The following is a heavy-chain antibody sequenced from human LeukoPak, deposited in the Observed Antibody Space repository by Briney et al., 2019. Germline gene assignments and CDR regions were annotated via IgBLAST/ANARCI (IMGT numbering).Heavy chain of an antibody. D-gene: IGHD3-22*01. Sequence: SVKVSCKASGGTFSSYAISWVRQAPGQGLEWMGRIIPIFGTANYAQKFQGRVTITTDESTSTAYMELSSLRSDDTAVYYCARDYGAYYYDSSGYSPDYWGQGTLVTVSS. J-gene: IGHJ4*02. V-gene: IGHV1-69*05. CDR2: IIPIFGTA. CDR1: GGTFSSYA. CDR3: ARDYGAYYYDSSGYSPDY.